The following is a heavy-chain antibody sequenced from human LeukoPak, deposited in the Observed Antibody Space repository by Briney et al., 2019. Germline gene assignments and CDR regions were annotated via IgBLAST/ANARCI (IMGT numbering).Heavy chain of an antibody. D-gene: IGHD6-19*01. Sequence: SETLSLTCTVSGGSISSYYWSWIRQPPGKGLEWIGYIYYKGNTNYNPSLKSRVTISVDTSKNQFSLKLTSVTAADTAVYYCARDRSKERYSSGFFDYWGQGTLVTVSS. CDR3: ARDRSKERYSSGFFDY. J-gene: IGHJ4*02. V-gene: IGHV4-59*12. CDR2: IYYKGNT. CDR1: GGSISSYY.